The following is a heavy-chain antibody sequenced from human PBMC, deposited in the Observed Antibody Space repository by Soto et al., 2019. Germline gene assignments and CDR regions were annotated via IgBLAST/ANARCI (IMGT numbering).Heavy chain of an antibody. Sequence: SETLSLTCAVSGGSISSGGFSWRWIRQPPGKGLEWIGYIYHSGSTYYNPSLKSRVTISVDRSKNQFSLKLSSVTAADTAVCYCARASTTVTTLDYWGQGTLVTVSS. CDR1: GGSISSGGFS. D-gene: IGHD4-17*01. CDR2: IYHSGST. CDR3: ARASTTVTTLDY. J-gene: IGHJ4*02. V-gene: IGHV4-30-2*01.